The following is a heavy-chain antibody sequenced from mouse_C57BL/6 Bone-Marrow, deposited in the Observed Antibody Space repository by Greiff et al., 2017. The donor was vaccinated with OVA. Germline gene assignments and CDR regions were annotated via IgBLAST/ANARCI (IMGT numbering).Heavy chain of an antibody. CDR1: GFPLTSYG. CDR3: ASGFYAMDY. J-gene: IGHJ4*01. V-gene: IGHV2-6*01. Sequence: QVQLKESGPGLVAPSQSLSITCTVSGFPLTSYGVDWVRQSPGKGLEWLGVIWGVGSTNYNSALKSSLSISKDNSKSQVFLKMNSLQTDDTAMYDCASGFYAMDYWGQGTSVTVSS. CDR2: IWGVGST.